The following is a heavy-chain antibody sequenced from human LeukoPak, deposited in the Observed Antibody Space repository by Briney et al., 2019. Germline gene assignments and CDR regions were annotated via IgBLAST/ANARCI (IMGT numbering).Heavy chain of an antibody. CDR3: VRHGPHGVKGVDWFDP. J-gene: IGHJ5*02. CDR2: IYYSGST. V-gene: IGHV4-59*08. CDR1: GGSISSYY. Sequence: SETLSLTCTVSGGSISSYYWSWIRQPPGEGLEWIGYIYYSGSTNYNPSLKSRVTISVDTSKNQFSLKLSSVTAADTAVYYCVRHGPHGVKGVDWFDPWGQGTLVTVSS. D-gene: IGHD2-15*01.